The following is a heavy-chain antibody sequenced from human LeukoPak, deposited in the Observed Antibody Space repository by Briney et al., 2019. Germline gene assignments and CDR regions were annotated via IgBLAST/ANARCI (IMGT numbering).Heavy chain of an antibody. D-gene: IGHD3-22*01. J-gene: IGHJ4*02. CDR1: GGTFSSYA. CDR2: IIPIFGTA. V-gene: IGHV1-69*05. Sequence: GSSVKVSCKASGGTFSSYAISWVRQAPGQGLEWMGGIIPIFGTANYAQKFQGRVTITTDESTSTAYMELSSLRSEDTAVYYCASLPFYDSSGYYSPDTYWGQGTLVTVSS. CDR3: ASLPFYDSSGYYSPDTY.